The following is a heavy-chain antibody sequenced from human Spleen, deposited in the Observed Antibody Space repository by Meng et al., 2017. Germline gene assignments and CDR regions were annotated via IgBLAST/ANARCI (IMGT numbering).Heavy chain of an antibody. V-gene: IGHV2-5*08. CDR2: IYWDDDK. Sequence: QGPGPVLVDALQALSLTCPVSGASISSGGNYWSWIRQPPGKAMELLALIYWDDDKRYSPSLKSRLTITKDTAKNQVVLTLTNVDPVDTATDYCAHCSIWGSYRYQHWGQGTLVTVSS. CDR3: AHCSIWGSYRYQH. J-gene: IGHJ1*01. CDR1: GASISSGGNY. D-gene: IGHD3-16*02.